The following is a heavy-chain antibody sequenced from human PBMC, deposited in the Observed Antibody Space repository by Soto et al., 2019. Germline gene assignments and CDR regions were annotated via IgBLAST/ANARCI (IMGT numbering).Heavy chain of an antibody. CDR3: ARELRTLDRGVTYSMDV. Sequence: EVQLVESGGGLVQPGGSLRLSCAVSGFTYGAYEMDWVRQAPGKGLEWVAYISSSGSIRFYADSVQGRFTISRDNANNSLYLQMNSLRAEDTAVYYCARELRTLDRGVTYSMDVWGQGTTVTLTS. D-gene: IGHD3-10*01. J-gene: IGHJ6*02. V-gene: IGHV3-48*03. CDR2: ISSSGSIR. CDR1: GFTYGAYE.